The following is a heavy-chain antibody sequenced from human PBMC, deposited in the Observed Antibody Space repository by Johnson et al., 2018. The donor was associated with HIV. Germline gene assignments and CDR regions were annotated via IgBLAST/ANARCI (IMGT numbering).Heavy chain of an antibody. V-gene: IGHV3-30*14. CDR2: ISYDGSNK. J-gene: IGHJ3*02. CDR1: GFTFDDYA. Sequence: QVQLVESGGGLVQPGRSLRLSCAASGFTFDDYAMHWVRQAPGKGLEWVAVISYDGSNKYYADSVKGRFTISRDNSKNTLYLQMNSLRADDTAVYYCAREGPSERAGFDIWGQGTMVTVSS. CDR3: AREGPSERAGFDI.